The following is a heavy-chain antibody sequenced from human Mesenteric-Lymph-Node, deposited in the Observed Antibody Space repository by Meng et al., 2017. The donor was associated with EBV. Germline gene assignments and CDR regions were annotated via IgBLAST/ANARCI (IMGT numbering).Heavy chain of an antibody. CDR3: ASRSGHSDY. CDR2: IGEINHREIT. J-gene: IGHJ4*02. D-gene: IGHD3-10*01. Sequence: QVRPPQWGAGLLKPSETLSPPCAVYGGSFSGDYWSWVRQPPGKGLEWIGEIGEINHREITNYSPSLKSRVTMSVDTSNNQFSLKLSSVTAADTAVYYCASRSGHSDYWGQGTLVTVSS. CDR1: GGSFSGDY. V-gene: IGHV4-34*01.